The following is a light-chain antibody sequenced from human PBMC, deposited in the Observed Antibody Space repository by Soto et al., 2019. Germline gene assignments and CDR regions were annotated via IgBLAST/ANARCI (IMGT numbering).Light chain of an antibody. CDR1: QSVSRN. J-gene: IGKJ1*01. CDR2: GAS. Sequence: EIVMTQSPATLSVSPGERATLSCRASQSVSRNLAWYQQKPGQAPRLLIYGASTRATGVPATFSGSASGTEFTLTISSLQSEDFAVYYCQQYNSYSPWTFGQGTKVEIK. CDR3: QQYNSYSPWT. V-gene: IGKV3-15*01.